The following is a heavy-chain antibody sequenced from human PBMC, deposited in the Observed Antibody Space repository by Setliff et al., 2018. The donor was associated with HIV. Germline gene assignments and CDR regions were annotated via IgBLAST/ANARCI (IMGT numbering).Heavy chain of an antibody. CDR1: GGTFSSYA. V-gene: IGHV1-69*10. Sequence: SVKVSCKASGGTFSSYAISWVRRAPGQGLEWMGGIIPILGIANYAQKFQGRVTITAEKSTSTAYMELSSLRSEDTAVYYCARGWGACSSTSCYAPPNWFDPWGQGTLVTVSS. J-gene: IGHJ5*02. D-gene: IGHD2-2*01. CDR3: ARGWGACSSTSCYAPPNWFDP. CDR2: IIPILGIA.